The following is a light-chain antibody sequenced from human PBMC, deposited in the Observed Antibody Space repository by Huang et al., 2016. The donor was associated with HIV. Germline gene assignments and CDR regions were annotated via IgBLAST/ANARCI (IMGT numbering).Light chain of an antibody. CDR1: QSLFHSNGYDY. Sequence: DIVMTQSPLSLPVTPGEPASISCRSSQSLFHSNGYDYLDWFLQKPGQSPQLLIYLGSNRASGVPDRFTGSGSGTDFTLKISRVEAEDVGIYYCMQALQTPYTFGQGTKLYIK. CDR3: MQALQTPYT. CDR2: LGS. V-gene: IGKV2-28*01. J-gene: IGKJ2*01.